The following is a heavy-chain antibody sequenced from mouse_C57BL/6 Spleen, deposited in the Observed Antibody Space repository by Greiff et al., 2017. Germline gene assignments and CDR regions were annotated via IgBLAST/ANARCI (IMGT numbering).Heavy chain of an antibody. J-gene: IGHJ3*01. CDR3: AMPDYDGSPAWFAY. CDR1: GYTFTSYW. D-gene: IGHD1-1*01. Sequence: QVQLQQSGAELVKPGASVKVSCKASGYTFTSYWMHWVKQRPGQGLEWIGRIHPSDSDTNYNQKFKGKATLTVDKSSSTAYMQLSSLTSEDSAVYYCAMPDYDGSPAWFAYWGQGTLVTVSA. V-gene: IGHV1-74*01. CDR2: IHPSDSDT.